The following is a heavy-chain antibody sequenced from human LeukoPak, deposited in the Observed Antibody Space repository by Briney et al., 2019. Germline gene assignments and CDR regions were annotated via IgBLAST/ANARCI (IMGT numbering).Heavy chain of an antibody. Sequence: GGSLRLSCAASGFAFSSYTMTWVRLVPAPGKGLEWVSTITTSGATYYADSVKGRFTISRDNSKNTLYLQMNSLRAEDTAVYYCAKNSPKPAGTYFQHCGQGTLVTVSS. CDR2: ITTSGAT. V-gene: IGHV3-23*01. CDR3: AKNSPKPAGTYFQH. J-gene: IGHJ1*01. D-gene: IGHD2-2*01. CDR1: GFAFSSYT.